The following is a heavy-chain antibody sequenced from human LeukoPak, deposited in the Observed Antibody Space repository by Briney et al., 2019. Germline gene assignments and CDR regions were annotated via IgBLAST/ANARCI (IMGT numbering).Heavy chain of an antibody. CDR3: ARGRGWYVSDAFDI. Sequence: ASVKVSCKASGYTFTSYDINWVRQATGQGLEWMGWMNPNSGNTGYAQKFQGRVTMTRNTSISTAYMELSSLRSEDTAVYYCARGRGWYVSDAFDIWGQGTMVTVSS. D-gene: IGHD6-19*01. CDR1: GYTFTSYD. V-gene: IGHV1-8*01. J-gene: IGHJ3*02. CDR2: MNPNSGNT.